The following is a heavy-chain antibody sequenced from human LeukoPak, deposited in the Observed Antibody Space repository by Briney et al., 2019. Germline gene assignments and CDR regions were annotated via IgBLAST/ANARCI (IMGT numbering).Heavy chain of an antibody. CDR1: GFTFTTYW. D-gene: IGHD2-15*01. CDR2: IKQDGSGQ. J-gene: IGHJ3*02. CDR3: AKGGYCSGGSCYVNAFDI. Sequence: GGSLRLSCAASGFTFTTYWMGWVRQAPGKGLEWVANIKQDGSGQYYVDSVKGRFTISRDNSKNTLYLLMNTLRAEDTAVYYSAKGGYCSGGSCYVNAFDIWGQGTMVTVSS. V-gene: IGHV3-7*03.